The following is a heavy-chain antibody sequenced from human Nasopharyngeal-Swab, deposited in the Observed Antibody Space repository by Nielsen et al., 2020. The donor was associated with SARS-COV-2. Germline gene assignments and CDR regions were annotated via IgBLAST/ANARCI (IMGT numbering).Heavy chain of an antibody. V-gene: IGHV1-69*04. J-gene: IGHJ2*01. CDR2: IITILGIA. CDR1: GGTFSSYA. D-gene: IGHD4-11*01. Sequence: SVKVSCKASGGTFSSYAISWVRQAPGQGLEWMGRIITILGIANYAQKFQGRVTITADKSTSTAYMELSSLRSEDTAVYYCAWYYSNYHFWYFDLWGRGTLVTVSS. CDR3: AWYYSNYHFWYFDL.